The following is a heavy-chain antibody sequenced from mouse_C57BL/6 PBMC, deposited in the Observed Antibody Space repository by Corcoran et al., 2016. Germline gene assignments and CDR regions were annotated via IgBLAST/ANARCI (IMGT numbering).Heavy chain of an antibody. Sequence: EVQLQQSGPELVKPGASVKISCKASGYTFTDYYMNWVKQSHGKSLEWIGDINPNNGGTSYNQKFKGKATLTVDKSSITAYMELRSLTSEDSAVYYCALGELRLQAMDYWGQGTSVTVSS. D-gene: IGHD3-2*02. J-gene: IGHJ4*01. CDR3: ALGELRLQAMDY. CDR2: INPNNGGT. V-gene: IGHV1-26*01. CDR1: GYTFTDYY.